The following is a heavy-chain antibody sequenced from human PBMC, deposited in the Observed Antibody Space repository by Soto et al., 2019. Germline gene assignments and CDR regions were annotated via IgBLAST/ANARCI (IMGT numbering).Heavy chain of an antibody. CDR2: IIPIFGTA. V-gene: IGHV1-69*13. D-gene: IGHD6-6*01. CDR3: AKDHAARRCKFDY. J-gene: IGHJ4*02. CDR1: GGTFSSYA. Sequence: SVKVSCKASGGTFSSYAISWVRQAPGQGLEWMGGIIPIFGTANYAQKFQGRVTITADESTSTAYMELSSLRSEDTAVYYCAKDHAARRCKFDYCGQGTMVTVYS.